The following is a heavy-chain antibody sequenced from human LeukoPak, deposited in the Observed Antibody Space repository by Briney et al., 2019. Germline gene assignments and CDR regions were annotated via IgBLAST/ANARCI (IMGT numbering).Heavy chain of an antibody. J-gene: IGHJ4*02. D-gene: IGHD3-22*01. CDR2: ISGSGGST. CDR1: GFTFSSHA. Sequence: PGGSLRLSCAASGFTFSSHAMSWVRQAPGKGLEWVSAISGSGGSTYYADSVKGRFTISRDNSKNTLYLQMNSLRAEDTAVYYCAKATRGPPGPYDSSGYYEYYFDYWGQGTLVTVSS. CDR3: AKATRGPPGPYDSSGYYEYYFDY. V-gene: IGHV3-23*01.